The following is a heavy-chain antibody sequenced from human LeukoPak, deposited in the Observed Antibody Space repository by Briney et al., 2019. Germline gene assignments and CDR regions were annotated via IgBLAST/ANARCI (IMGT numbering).Heavy chain of an antibody. Sequence: PGGSLRLSCAASGFTVSSNYMSWVRQAPGKGLEWVSVIYSGGNTYYADSVKGRFTISRDNSKNTLYLQMNSLRAEDTAVYYCARAESAASWFDPWGQGTLVNVSS. V-gene: IGHV3-66*02. J-gene: IGHJ5*02. CDR3: ARAESAASWFDP. CDR1: GFTVSSNY. D-gene: IGHD2-15*01. CDR2: IYSGGNT.